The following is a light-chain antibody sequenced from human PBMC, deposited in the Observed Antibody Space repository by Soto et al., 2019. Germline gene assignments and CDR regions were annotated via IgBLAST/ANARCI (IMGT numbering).Light chain of an antibody. Sequence: QSALTQPASVSGSPGQSITISCTGSNADVGGCNYVSWYQQHPDKAPKVILYEVSNRPSGVPDRFSGSKSGNTASLTISGLQAEDEAVYYCCSYAGNKTVVFGGGTKLTVL. CDR1: NADVGGCNY. CDR2: EVS. J-gene: IGLJ3*02. CDR3: CSYAGNKTVV. V-gene: IGLV2-11*01.